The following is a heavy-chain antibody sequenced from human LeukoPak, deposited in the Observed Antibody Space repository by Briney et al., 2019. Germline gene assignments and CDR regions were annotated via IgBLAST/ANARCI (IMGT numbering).Heavy chain of an antibody. CDR3: ARGAGGYDLAY. Sequence: PGGSLRLSCAASGFTFSTNYMSWVRQAPGKGLEWVSVIYSGGSTYYADSVKGRFTISRDNSKNTLYLQMNSLRAEDTAVYYCARGAGGYDLAYWGQGTLVTVSS. D-gene: IGHD5-12*01. V-gene: IGHV3-53*01. CDR2: IYSGGST. CDR1: GFTFSTNY. J-gene: IGHJ4*02.